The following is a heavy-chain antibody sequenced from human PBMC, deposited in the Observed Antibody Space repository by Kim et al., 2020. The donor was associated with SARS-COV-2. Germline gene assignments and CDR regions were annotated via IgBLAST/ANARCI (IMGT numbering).Heavy chain of an antibody. D-gene: IGHD3-22*01. J-gene: IGHJ4*02. Sequence: RVTISVDTSKNQFSLKLSSVTAADTAVYYCARIRITMIVVVITGEYYFDYWGQGTLVTVSS. V-gene: IGHV4-39*01. CDR3: ARIRITMIVVVITGEYYFDY.